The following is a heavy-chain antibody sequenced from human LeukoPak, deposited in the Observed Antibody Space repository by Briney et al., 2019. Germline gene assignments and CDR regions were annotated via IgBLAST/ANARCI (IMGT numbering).Heavy chain of an antibody. J-gene: IGHJ4*02. V-gene: IGHV4-59*01. CDR2: IHDSGNT. D-gene: IGHD3-22*01. CDR3: ARHDSSGYTYFYY. Sequence: PSETLSLTCTVSGGSISSYYWSWIRQSPEKGLEWIGHIHDSGNTDYNPSLKSRVTISVDTSENQFSLKLTSVTAADTAVYYCARHDSSGYTYFYYWGQGTLVTVSS. CDR1: GGSISSYY.